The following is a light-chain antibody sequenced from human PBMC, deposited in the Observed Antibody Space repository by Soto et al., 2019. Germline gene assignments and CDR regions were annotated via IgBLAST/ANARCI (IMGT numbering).Light chain of an antibody. CDR1: SSNIGAGYA. CDR3: SSYSSTSTPCHYV. Sequence: QSVLTQPPSVSGAPGQRVTISCTGSSSNIGAGYAVHWYQQLPGKAPKLLIYGNTNRPSGVPDRFSGSKSGTSASLAITGLQAVDEADYYCSSYSSTSTPCHYVFGTGTNVTVL. V-gene: IGLV1-40*01. CDR2: GNT. J-gene: IGLJ1*01.